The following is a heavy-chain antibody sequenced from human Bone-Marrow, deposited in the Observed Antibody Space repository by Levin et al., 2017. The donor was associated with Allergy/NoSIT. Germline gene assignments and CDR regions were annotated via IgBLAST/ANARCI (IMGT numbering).Heavy chain of an antibody. CDR3: TTRITIYGHDDYYGMDV. D-gene: IGHD3-3*01. CDR1: GFTFSNAW. V-gene: IGHV3-15*01. CDR2: IKTKTDGWTT. J-gene: IGHJ6*02. Sequence: MPGGSLRLSCAASGFTFSNAWMTWVRQAPGKGLEWVGRIKTKTDGWTTDYAAPVKGRFTMSRDDSKNTLYLQMNSLKTEDTAVYYCTTRITIYGHDDYYGMDVWGQGTTVTVSS.